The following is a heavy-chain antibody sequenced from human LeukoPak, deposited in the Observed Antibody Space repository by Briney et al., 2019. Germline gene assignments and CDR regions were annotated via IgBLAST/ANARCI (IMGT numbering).Heavy chain of an antibody. CDR1: GFIVSSNY. V-gene: IGHV3-66*01. CDR3: TRDSLRCSSSTCYREEY. J-gene: IGHJ4*02. CDR2: IHSGDRT. Sequence: GGSLRLSCAASGFIVSSNYMGWVRQAPGKGLEWASLIHSGDRTYYADSVKGRFTISRDNSKNTLYLQMNRLRAEDTAFYYCTRDSLRCSSSTCYREEYWGQGTLVTVSS. D-gene: IGHD2-2*01.